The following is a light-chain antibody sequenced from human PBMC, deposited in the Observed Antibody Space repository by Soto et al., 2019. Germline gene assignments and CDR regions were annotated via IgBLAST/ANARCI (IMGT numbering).Light chain of an antibody. V-gene: IGKV3-15*01. CDR3: QQYNNWPRT. CDR1: KSVTNN. J-gene: IGKJ1*01. CDR2: GAS. Sequence: EIVMTQSPATLSVSPGERATLSCRASKSVTNNLAWYQQKPGQAPRLLIYGASTRATGIPARFSGSGSGTAFTLTISSLQSEDFAVYYCQQYNNWPRTFGQGTKVEIK.